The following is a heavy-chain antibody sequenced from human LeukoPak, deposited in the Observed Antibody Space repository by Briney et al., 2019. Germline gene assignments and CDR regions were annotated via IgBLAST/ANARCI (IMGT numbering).Heavy chain of an antibody. Sequence: PSETLSLTCTVSGGSVSSGSYYWSWIRQPPGKGLEWIGYIYYSGSTNYNPSLKSRVTISVDTSKNQFSLKLSSVTAADTAVYYRARDPLGARGRGYFDYWGQGTLVTVSS. CDR2: IYYSGST. V-gene: IGHV4-61*01. CDR1: GGSVSSGSYY. CDR3: ARDPLGARGRGYFDY. J-gene: IGHJ4*02. D-gene: IGHD1-26*01.